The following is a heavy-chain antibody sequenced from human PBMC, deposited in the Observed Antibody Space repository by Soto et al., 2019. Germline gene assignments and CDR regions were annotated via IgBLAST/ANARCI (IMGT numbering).Heavy chain of an antibody. CDR3: AWGPYYGSGALDF. D-gene: IGHD3-10*01. J-gene: IGHJ4*02. Sequence: QVQLVESGGNMVQPGWSLTVSCVASGFTFNTFGMHWARQAPGKGLEWVAVISYDGSDEYYADSVKGRFTISRDNSKNTLSLQMINMSVHSADVYACAWGPYYGSGALDFWGQGTMVTVSS. CDR2: ISYDGSDE. V-gene: IGHV3-30*03. CDR1: GFTFNTFG.